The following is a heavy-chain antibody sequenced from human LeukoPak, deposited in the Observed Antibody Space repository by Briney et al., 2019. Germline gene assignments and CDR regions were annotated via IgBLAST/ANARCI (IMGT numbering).Heavy chain of an antibody. CDR1: GFTFSSYS. CDR2: ISSSSSTI. V-gene: IGHV3-48*01. J-gene: IGHJ5*02. Sequence: AGGSLRLSCAASGFTFSSYSMNWVRQAPGKGLEWVSYISSSSSTIYYADSVKGRFTISRDNAKNSLYLQMNSLRAEDTAVYYCAKLGQPVRIQLWVMFDPWGQGTLVTVSS. D-gene: IGHD5-18*01. CDR3: AKLGQPVRIQLWVMFDP.